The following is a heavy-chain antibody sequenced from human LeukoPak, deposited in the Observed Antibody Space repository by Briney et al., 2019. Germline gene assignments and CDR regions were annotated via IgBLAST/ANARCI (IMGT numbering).Heavy chain of an antibody. CDR2: ISSSGNTI. Sequence: GGSLRLSCAASGFTFSNYEINWVRQAPGKGLEWVSYISSSGNTIYYADSVKGRFTISRDNAKNSLYLQMNSLRAEDTAVYYCARLGSSWSLDYWGQRTLVTVSS. V-gene: IGHV3-48*03. CDR1: GFTFSNYE. CDR3: ARLGSSWSLDY. D-gene: IGHD6-13*01. J-gene: IGHJ4*02.